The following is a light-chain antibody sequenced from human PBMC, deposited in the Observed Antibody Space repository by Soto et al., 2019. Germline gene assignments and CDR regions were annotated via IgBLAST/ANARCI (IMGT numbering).Light chain of an antibody. CDR3: QQYSKHVLT. CDR2: GTS. V-gene: IGKV3-20*01. J-gene: IGKJ1*01. CDR1: QSVSSSY. Sequence: EIVLTQSPGTLSLSPGERVSLSCRASQSVSSSYLAWYQQKSGQAPRLLIYGTSRRATGIPDRFSGSGSGTDFTLTINRLEPEDFAVYYCQQYSKHVLTFGPGTKVEIK.